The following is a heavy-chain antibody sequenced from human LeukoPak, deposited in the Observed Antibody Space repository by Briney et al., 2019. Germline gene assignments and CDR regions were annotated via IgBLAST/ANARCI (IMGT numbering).Heavy chain of an antibody. D-gene: IGHD1-26*01. CDR2: IYYSGST. V-gene: IGHV4-39*07. CDR1: GGSISSSSYY. J-gene: IGHJ5*02. Sequence: SETLSLTCTVSGGSISSSSYYWGWIRQPPGKGLEWIGSIYYSGSTYYNPSLKSRVTISVDTSKNQFSLKLSSVTAADTAVYYCARLLGGGTLGHWFDPWGQGTLVTVSS. CDR3: ARLLGGGTLGHWFDP.